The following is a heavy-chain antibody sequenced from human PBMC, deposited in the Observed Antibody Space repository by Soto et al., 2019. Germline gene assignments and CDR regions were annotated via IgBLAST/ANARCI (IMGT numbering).Heavy chain of an antibody. CDR1: GFSLSNARMG. Sequence: QVTLKESGPVLVKPTETLTLTCTVSGFSLSNARMGVSWIRQPPGKALEWLAHIFSNDEKSYSTSLKSRLTXSXAXXKRQVVLTMTNMDPVDTATYYCARIGNNSSYGMDVWGQGTTVTVSS. D-gene: IGHD4-4*01. CDR2: IFSNDEK. J-gene: IGHJ6*02. V-gene: IGHV2-26*01. CDR3: ARIGNNSSYGMDV.